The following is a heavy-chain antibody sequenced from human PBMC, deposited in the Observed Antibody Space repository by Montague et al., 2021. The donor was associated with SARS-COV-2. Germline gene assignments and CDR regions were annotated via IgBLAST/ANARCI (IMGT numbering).Heavy chain of an antibody. CDR2: PHHRTKKYN. CDR3: TSGREGNYNVMDV. Sequence: CAISGDSVAELRRRSEEHTSELQSRFHLVCRPHHRTKKYNDYAVSVRGRVTINPDTPKNQFSLQLNSVTPEDTAIYYCTSGREGNYNVMDVWGQGTTVTVSS. CDR1: GDSVAELRRR. D-gene: IGHD1-1*01. V-gene: IGHV6-1*01. J-gene: IGHJ6*02.